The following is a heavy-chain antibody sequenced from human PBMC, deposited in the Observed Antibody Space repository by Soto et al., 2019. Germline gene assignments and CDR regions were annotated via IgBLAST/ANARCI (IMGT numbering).Heavy chain of an antibody. Sequence: GGSLRLSCAASGFTFSSYAMSWVRQAPGRGLEWVSIITSDGRTYYADSVKGRFTISRDNSKNTVYLQMNSLRAEDTAVYYCAKDYSTVTTDPLSVVLFDYWGQGALVTVSS. CDR3: AKDYSTVTTDPLSVVLFDY. CDR2: ITSDGRT. J-gene: IGHJ4*02. V-gene: IGHV3-23*01. CDR1: GFTFSSYA. D-gene: IGHD4-17*01.